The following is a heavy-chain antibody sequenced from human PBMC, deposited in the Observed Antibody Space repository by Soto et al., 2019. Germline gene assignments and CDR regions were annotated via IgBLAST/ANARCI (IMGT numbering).Heavy chain of an antibody. D-gene: IGHD1-1*01. J-gene: IGHJ4*02. CDR2: IYYSGST. CDR3: ARSNAGDFDY. Sequence: SETLSLTCTVSGGSISSYYWSWIRQPPGKGLEWIGYIYYSGSTNYNPSLKSRVTISVDTSKNQFSLKLSSVTAADTAVYYCARSNAGDFDYWGQGTLVTVSS. V-gene: IGHV4-59*08. CDR1: GGSISSYY.